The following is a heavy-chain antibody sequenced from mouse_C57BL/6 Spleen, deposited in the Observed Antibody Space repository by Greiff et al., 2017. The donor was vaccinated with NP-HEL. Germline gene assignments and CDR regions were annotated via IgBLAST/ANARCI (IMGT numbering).Heavy chain of an antibody. D-gene: IGHD2-4*01. J-gene: IGHJ2*01. Sequence: EVQVVESGGGLVKPGGSLKLSCAASGFTFSSYAMSWVRQTPEKRLEWVATISDGGSYTYYPDNVKGRFTISRDNAKNNLYLQMSHLKSEDTAMYYCARERLSLRFDYWGQGTTLTVSS. CDR2: ISDGGSYT. CDR1: GFTFSSYA. V-gene: IGHV5-4*01. CDR3: ARERLSLRFDY.